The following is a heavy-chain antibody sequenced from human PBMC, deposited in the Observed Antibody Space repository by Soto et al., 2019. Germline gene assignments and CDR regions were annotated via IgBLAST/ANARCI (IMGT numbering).Heavy chain of an antibody. CDR3: ATSFLAVAGPDYFDD. J-gene: IGHJ4*02. D-gene: IGHD6-19*01. Sequence: PSETLSLTCSVSGDSISNNKWWSWVRQPPGKGLEWIGEMHHSGSVHYNASLKSRATISVDKSRNQFSLRLTSMSAADTAIYYCATSFLAVAGPDYFDDWGPGTLVTVSS. V-gene: IGHV4-4*02. CDR2: MHHSGSV. CDR1: GDSISNNKW.